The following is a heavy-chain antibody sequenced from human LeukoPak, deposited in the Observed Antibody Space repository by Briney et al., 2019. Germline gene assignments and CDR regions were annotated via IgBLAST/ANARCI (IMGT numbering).Heavy chain of an antibody. Sequence: GGSLLLACAASGFTFSRYTMNWVRQAPGKGLEWVSSITTSSTYIYYADSVRGRFTISRDNAKNSLYLRMSSLRVEDTAVYYCARGEGYYASGSYDIDYWGQGTLVAVSS. CDR3: ARGEGYYASGSYDIDY. V-gene: IGHV3-21*01. CDR2: ITTSSTYI. CDR1: GFTFSRYT. D-gene: IGHD3-10*01. J-gene: IGHJ4*02.